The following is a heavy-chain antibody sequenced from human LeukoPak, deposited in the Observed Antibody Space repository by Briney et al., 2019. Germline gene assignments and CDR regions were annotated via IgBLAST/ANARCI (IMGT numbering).Heavy chain of an antibody. V-gene: IGHV3-48*02. J-gene: IGHJ6*02. CDR1: GFTFSSYS. D-gene: IGHD5-18*01. Sequence: GGSLRLSCAASGFTFSSYSMNCVCQAPGKGQECVSFIGSPSSTIYYADSVKGRFTISRDNAKDSLSLQMNSLRDEDTAVYYCARLRDTSMAHSYYGLDVWGQGTTVTVSS. CDR3: ARLRDTSMAHSYYGLDV. CDR2: IGSPSSTI.